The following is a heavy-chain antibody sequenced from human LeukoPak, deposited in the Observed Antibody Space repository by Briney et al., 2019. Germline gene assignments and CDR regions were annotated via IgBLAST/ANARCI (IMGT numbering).Heavy chain of an antibody. D-gene: IGHD5-24*01. CDR3: ARAVDGYNPGAFDI. Sequence: PSETPSPTCTVSGGPIRSSNYYWGWIRQPPENGVGGSGSIYYSGSTYYNPSLKSRVTISVDTPKNQFSLKLSSVTAADTAVYYCARAVDGYNPGAFDIWGQGTMVTVSS. CDR1: GGPIRSSNYY. V-gene: IGHV4-39*07. J-gene: IGHJ3*02. CDR2: IYYSGST.